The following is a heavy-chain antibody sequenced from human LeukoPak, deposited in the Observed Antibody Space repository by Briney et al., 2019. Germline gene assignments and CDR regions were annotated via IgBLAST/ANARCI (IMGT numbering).Heavy chain of an antibody. Sequence: GGSLRLSCVASGFTFTRCGMHWVRQAPGKGLEWVAVIWYDGSAIYYTDSVRGRFTLSRDNSKNTLYLQMNSLRAEDTAVYYCARDLLDCSGGTCYTPGMDVWGQGTTVTVSS. J-gene: IGHJ6*02. CDR3: ARDLLDCSGGTCYTPGMDV. V-gene: IGHV3-33*01. D-gene: IGHD2-15*01. CDR1: GFTFTRCG. CDR2: IWYDGSAI.